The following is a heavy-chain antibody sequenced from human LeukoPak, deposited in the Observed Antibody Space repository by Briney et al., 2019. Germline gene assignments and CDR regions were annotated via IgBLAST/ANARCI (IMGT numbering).Heavy chain of an antibody. CDR1: GYTFTSYY. CDR2: INPSGGST. Sequence: ASVKVSCKASGYTFTSYYMHWVPQAPGQGLEWMGIINPSGGSTSYAQKFQGRVTMPRDTSTSTVYIELSSLRSEDTALYYCARTLAAEGVDYWGQGTLVTVSS. D-gene: IGHD6-25*01. V-gene: IGHV1-46*01. J-gene: IGHJ4*02. CDR3: ARTLAAEGVDY.